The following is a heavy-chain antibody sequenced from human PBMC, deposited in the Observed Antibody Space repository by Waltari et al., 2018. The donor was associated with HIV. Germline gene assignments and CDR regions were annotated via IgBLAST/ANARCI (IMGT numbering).Heavy chain of an antibody. CDR1: GGTFSSYA. Sequence: QVQLVQSGAEVKKPGSSVKVSCKASGGTFSSYAISWVRQAPGKGLEWMGGIITIFGTANDAQKFQGRVTITADEATSTAYMELSSLRSEDTAVYYCARDLGVEMATIDAFDIWGQGTMVTVSS. J-gene: IGHJ3*02. V-gene: IGHV1-69*01. D-gene: IGHD5-12*01. CDR3: ARDLGVEMATIDAFDI. CDR2: IITIFGTA.